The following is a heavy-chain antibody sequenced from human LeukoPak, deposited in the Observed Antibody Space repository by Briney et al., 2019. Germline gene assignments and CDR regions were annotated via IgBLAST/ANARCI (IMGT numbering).Heavy chain of an antibody. D-gene: IGHD3-10*01. CDR2: IYHSGST. V-gene: IGHV4-4*02. CDR3: ARVQSPRLGEFGDYQHYYGMDV. CDR1: GGSISSSNW. J-gene: IGHJ6*04. Sequence: SETLSLTCAVSGGSISSSNWWSWVRQPPGKGLEWIGEIYHSGSTNYNPSLKSRDTISVDKSKNQFSLKLTSVIAADTAVYYCARVQSPRLGEFGDYQHYYGMDVWGRGTTVTVSS.